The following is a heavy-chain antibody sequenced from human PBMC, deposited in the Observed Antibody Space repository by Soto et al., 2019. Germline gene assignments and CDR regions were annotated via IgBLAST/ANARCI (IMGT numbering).Heavy chain of an antibody. CDR1: GFTFSSYS. CDR2: ISSSSSYI. CDR3: ARDRFGILTGYYTPNAFDI. V-gene: IGHV3-21*01. J-gene: IGHJ3*02. Sequence: GGSLRLSCAASGFTFSSYSMNWVRQAPGKGLEWVSSISSSSSYIYYADSVKGRFTISRDNAKNSLYLQMNSLRAEDTAVYYCARDRFGILTGYYTPNAFDIWGQGTMVTVSS. D-gene: IGHD3-9*01.